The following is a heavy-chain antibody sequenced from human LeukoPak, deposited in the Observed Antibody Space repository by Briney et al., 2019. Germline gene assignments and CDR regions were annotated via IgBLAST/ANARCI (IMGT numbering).Heavy chain of an antibody. J-gene: IGHJ4*02. D-gene: IGHD5-18*01. CDR2: ISSSSSYI. Sequence: CLRPSCPASALTVTSYRTNCVSHAPGNGREWVSSISSSSSYIYYADSVEGRCTISRDNATNSLYLQINSLRAEVTAVYYCAREPIQLLLQGYFDYWGQGNLFTVSS. CDR3: AREPIQLLLQGYFDY. CDR1: ALTVTSYR. V-gene: IGHV3-21*01.